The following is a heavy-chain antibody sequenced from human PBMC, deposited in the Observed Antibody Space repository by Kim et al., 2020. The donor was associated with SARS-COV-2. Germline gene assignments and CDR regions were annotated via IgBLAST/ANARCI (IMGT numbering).Heavy chain of an antibody. Sequence: GGSLRLSCAASGFTFSNAWMSWVRQAPGKGLEWVGRIKSKTDGGTTDYAAPVKARFPISRDDSKNTLYLQMNSLKTEDTAVYYCTTDRGFSYGYAYYYYGMAVCGQGTTRTLSS. V-gene: IGHV3-15*01. D-gene: IGHD5-18*01. CDR2: IKSKTDGGTT. J-gene: IGHJ6*01. CDR3: TTDRGFSYGYAYYYYGMAV. CDR1: GFTFSNAW.